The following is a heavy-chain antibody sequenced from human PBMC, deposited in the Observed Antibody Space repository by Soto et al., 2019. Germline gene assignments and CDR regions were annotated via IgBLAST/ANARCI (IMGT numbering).Heavy chain of an antibody. CDR1: GFTFSSYA. V-gene: IGHV3-23*01. Sequence: EVQLLESGGGLVQPGGSLRLSCAASGFTFSSYAMGWVRQAPGKGLEWVSAVSAGGTSAYYAASVEGRFTISRDNSKNTLYLQMNRLRVEETARYYCADRCSGGRCSPFDNWGQGTLVTVAS. CDR3: ADRCSGGRCSPFDN. J-gene: IGHJ4*02. CDR2: VSAGGTSA. D-gene: IGHD2-15*01.